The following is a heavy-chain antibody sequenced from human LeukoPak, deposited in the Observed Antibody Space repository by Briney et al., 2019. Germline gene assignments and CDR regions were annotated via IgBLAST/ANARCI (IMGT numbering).Heavy chain of an antibody. J-gene: IGHJ5*02. CDR2: INGDSSKI. D-gene: IGHD2-21*02. CDR1: GFTFSSYG. Sequence: GGSLRLSCAASGFTFSSYGMSWVRQAPGKGLEWVANINGDSSKIQSVDSEKGRFIISRDNAKNSLYLQMNSLRVDDTAVYYCTRDPLYGDSWPWGQGTLVTVSS. CDR3: TRDPLYGDSWP. V-gene: IGHV3-7*01.